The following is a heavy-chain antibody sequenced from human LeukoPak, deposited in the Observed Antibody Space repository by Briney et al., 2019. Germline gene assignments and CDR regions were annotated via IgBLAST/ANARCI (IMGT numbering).Heavy chain of an antibody. CDR2: MKEDGNED. J-gene: IGHJ4*02. CDR3: TRGDRGYAESLY. D-gene: IGHD5-12*01. CDR1: GFSFREHW. Sequence: PGGSLRLSCTVSGFSFREHWMSWVRRAPGKGLEWVGNMKEDGNEDYYVDSVEGRFVIFRDNAKNSLYLQMHSLRAEDTAVYYCTRGDRGYAESLYWGRGTLVTVSS. V-gene: IGHV3-7*02.